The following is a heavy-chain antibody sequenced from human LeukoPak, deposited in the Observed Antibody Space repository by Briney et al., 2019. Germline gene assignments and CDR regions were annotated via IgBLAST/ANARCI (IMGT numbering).Heavy chain of an antibody. CDR2: IDNTAKI. Sequence: SEPLSLTCTVSRGSISSYYWNWIRQSPGKGLEWIGYIDNTAKITTNPSLRSRVTISVDTPKNQFSLKLNSATAADTAVYYRARASWAYSPFDHWGQGILVTVSS. D-gene: IGHD2-21*01. J-gene: IGHJ4*02. CDR1: RGSISSYY. CDR3: ARASWAYSPFDH. V-gene: IGHV4-59*01.